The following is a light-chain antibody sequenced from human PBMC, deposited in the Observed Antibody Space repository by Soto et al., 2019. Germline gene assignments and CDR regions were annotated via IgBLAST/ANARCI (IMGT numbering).Light chain of an antibody. J-gene: IGLJ3*02. V-gene: IGLV2-14*03. CDR1: SNDVGGFNY. Sequence: QSALTQPASVSGSPGQSITISCTGTSNDVGGFNYVSWYQQHPGKVPKLIIYDVTNRPSGVSNRFSGSKSGDTASLTISGLQAGDEAVYYCASKTTSSTVLFGGGTKLTVL. CDR2: DVT. CDR3: ASKTTSSTVL.